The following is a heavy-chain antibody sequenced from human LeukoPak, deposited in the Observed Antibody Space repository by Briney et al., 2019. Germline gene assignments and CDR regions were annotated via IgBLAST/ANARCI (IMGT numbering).Heavy chain of an antibody. CDR1: GATFRRNG. CDR3: ATETDSAIRSQYYYYMDV. Sequence: SVKVSCKASGATFRRNGLSWVRQAPRQGLEWMGGSFPVSGVDYFAQKFQGRATMTTDESTNTDYLELTSLTSKDTAVYYCATETDSAIRSQYYYYMDVWGKGTAVTVSS. J-gene: IGHJ6*03. D-gene: IGHD3-3*01. V-gene: IGHV1-69*05. CDR2: SFPVSGVD.